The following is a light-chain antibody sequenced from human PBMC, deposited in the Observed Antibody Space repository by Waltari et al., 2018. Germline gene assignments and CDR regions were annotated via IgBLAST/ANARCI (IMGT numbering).Light chain of an antibody. Sequence: DIEMTQSPSTLSASVGDRVTITCRASQSISSWLAWYQQKPGKAPKLLIYKASNLESGVPSRFSGSGSGTEVTLTISSLQPDDFATYFCQRYNTYPWTFGQGTKLEI. CDR1: QSISSW. V-gene: IGKV1-5*03. CDR2: KAS. J-gene: IGKJ2*02. CDR3: QRYNTYPWT.